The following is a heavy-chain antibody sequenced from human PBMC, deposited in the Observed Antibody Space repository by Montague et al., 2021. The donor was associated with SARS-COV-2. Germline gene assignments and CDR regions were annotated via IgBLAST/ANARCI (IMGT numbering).Heavy chain of an antibody. CDR3: ARENTVTTFGGPYYIDS. J-gene: IGHJ4*02. CDR1: GSSVRNYY. D-gene: IGHD4-17*01. Sequence: TLSLTCIVSGSSVRNYYWSWIRQPPGKGLEWIGYIYDSGSTNYNPSLKSRVTISVDTSKNQFSLKLSSVTAADTAVYYCARENTVTTFGGPYYIDSWGQGTLVTVSA. CDR2: IYDSGST. V-gene: IGHV4-59*02.